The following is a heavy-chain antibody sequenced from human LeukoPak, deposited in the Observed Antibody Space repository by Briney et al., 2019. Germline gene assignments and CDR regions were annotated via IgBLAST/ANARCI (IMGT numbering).Heavy chain of an antibody. CDR2: IHRTGST. D-gene: IGHD5-12*01. V-gene: IGHV4-61*08. CDR1: GASVGSAGSH. J-gene: IGHJ6*02. Sequence: PSETLSLTCTVSGASVGSAGSHWMWIRQPPGKGLEYIGNIHRTGSTDYKPSLRSRVTISVDTSNNHFSLTLRSVTAADTAVYYCARDLRSYSGYDHYYYYGMDVWGQGTTVTVSS. CDR3: ARDLRSYSGYDHYYYYGMDV.